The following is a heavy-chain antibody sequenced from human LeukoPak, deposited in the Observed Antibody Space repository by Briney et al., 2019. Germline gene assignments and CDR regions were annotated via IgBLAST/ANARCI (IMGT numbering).Heavy chain of an antibody. CDR3: AKAGHYGSGSYYSDY. CDR2: IRYDGSTE. V-gene: IGHV3-30*02. CDR1: GFTFSSYG. Sequence: GGSLRLSCAASGFTFSSYGMHWVRQAPGKGLEWVAFIRYDGSTEYYADSVKGRFTVSRDNSKNTLYLQMSSLRAGDTAVYYCAKAGHYGSGSYYSDYWGRGTLVTVSP. J-gene: IGHJ4*02. D-gene: IGHD3-10*01.